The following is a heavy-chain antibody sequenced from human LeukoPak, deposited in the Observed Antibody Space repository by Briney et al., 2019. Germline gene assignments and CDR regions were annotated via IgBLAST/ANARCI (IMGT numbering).Heavy chain of an antibody. CDR1: GGSISSYY. D-gene: IGHD3-22*01. J-gene: IGHJ4*02. CDR3: ATAPYYYDSSGDQYCFDY. CDR2: IYYSGST. Sequence: SETLSLTCTVSGGSISSYYWSWIRQPPGKGLEWIGYIYYSGSTNYNPSLKSRVTISVDTSKNQFSLKLSSVTAADTAVYYCATAPYYYDSSGDQYCFDYWGQGTLVTVSS. V-gene: IGHV4-59*08.